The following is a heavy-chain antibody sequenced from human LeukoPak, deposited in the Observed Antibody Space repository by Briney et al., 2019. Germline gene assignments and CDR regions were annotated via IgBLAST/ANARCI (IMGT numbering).Heavy chain of an antibody. J-gene: IGHJ3*02. CDR1: GFTFSNYA. D-gene: IGHD4-17*01. V-gene: IGHV3-30*02. CDR2: IRYDGSNE. Sequence: GGSLRLSCAASGFTFSNYAMHWVRQAPGKGLEWVAVIRYDGSNEYYADSVKGRLTISRDNSKNTLYLQMNSLRADDTAVYYCAKDRGYGDYEAFDIWGQGTMVTVSS. CDR3: AKDRGYGDYEAFDI.